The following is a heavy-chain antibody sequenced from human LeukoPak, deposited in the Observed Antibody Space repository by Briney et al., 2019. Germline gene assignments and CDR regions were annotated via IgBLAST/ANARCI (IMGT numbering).Heavy chain of an antibody. CDR3: ASGFTAVAGTWFDP. J-gene: IGHJ5*02. Sequence: SVKVSCKASGGTFSSYAISWVRQAPGQGLEWMGGIIPIFGTANYAQKFQGRVTITADKSTSTAYMELSSLRSEDTAVYYCASGFTAVAGTWFDPWGQGTLVTVSS. D-gene: IGHD6-19*01. V-gene: IGHV1-69*06. CDR2: IIPIFGTA. CDR1: GGTFSSYA.